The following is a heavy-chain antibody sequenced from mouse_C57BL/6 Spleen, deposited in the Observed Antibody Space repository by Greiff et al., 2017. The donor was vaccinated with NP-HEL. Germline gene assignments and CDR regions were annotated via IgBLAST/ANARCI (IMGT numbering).Heavy chain of an antibody. CDR1: GYTFTSYW. D-gene: IGHD1-1*01. V-gene: IGHV1-69*01. CDR3: ARSSATVVARYFDV. CDR2: IDPSDSYT. J-gene: IGHJ1*03. Sequence: VQLQQSGAELVMPGASVKLSCKASGYTFTSYWMHWVKQRPGQGLEWIEEIDPSDSYTNYNQKFKGKSTLTVDKSSSTAYMQLSSLTSEDAAVYYLARSSATVVARYFDVWGTGTTVTVSS.